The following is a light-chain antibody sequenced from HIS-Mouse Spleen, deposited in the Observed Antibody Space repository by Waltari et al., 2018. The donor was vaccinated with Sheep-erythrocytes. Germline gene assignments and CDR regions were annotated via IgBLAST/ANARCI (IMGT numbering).Light chain of an antibody. CDR1: QAISSD. Sequence: DIQLTQSPSFLSASVGDRVTITCRASQAISSDLAWYQQKPGKAPTLLIYAASTLQSGVPSRFSGSGSGTEFTLTISSLQPEDFATYYCQQLNSYPHTFGQGTKLEIK. CDR3: QQLNSYPHT. V-gene: IGKV1-9*01. J-gene: IGKJ2*01. CDR2: AAS.